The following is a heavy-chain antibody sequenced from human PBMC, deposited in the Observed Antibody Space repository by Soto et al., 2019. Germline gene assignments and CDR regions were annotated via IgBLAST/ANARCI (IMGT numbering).Heavy chain of an antibody. CDR3: ARGHGRGKYQLLFDY. V-gene: IGHV1-18*04. J-gene: IGHJ4*02. D-gene: IGHD2-2*01. CDR2: ISAYNGNT. CDR1: GYTFTSYG. Sequence: GASVKVSCKASGYTFTSYGISWVRQAPGQGLEWMGWISAYNGNTNYAQKLQGRVTMTTDTSTSTAYMELRSLRSDDTAVYYCARGHGRGKYQLLFDYWGQGTLVTVPS.